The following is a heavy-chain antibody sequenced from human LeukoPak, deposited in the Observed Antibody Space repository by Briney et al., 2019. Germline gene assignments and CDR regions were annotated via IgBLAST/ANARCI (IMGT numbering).Heavy chain of an antibody. J-gene: IGHJ4*02. CDR3: AREGRTTVTTTSN. D-gene: IGHD4-17*01. Sequence: GGSLRLSCAASGFTFSSYGMHWVRQAPGKGLEWVAFIRYDGSNKYYADSVKGRFTISRDNSKNTLYLQMNSLRAEDTAVYYCAREGRTTVTTTSNWGQGTLVTVSS. V-gene: IGHV3-30*02. CDR2: IRYDGSNK. CDR1: GFTFSSYG.